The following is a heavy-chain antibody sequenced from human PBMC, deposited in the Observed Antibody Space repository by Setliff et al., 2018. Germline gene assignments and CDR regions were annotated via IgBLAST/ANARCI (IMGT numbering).Heavy chain of an antibody. CDR1: GFTFVNYW. D-gene: IGHD2-21*02. CDR2: VNSDGSST. V-gene: IGHV3-74*01. J-gene: IGHJ5*02. CDR3: VRGGEGRDDSNSGS. Sequence: GGSLRLSCAASGFTFVNYWMHWVRQAPGKGLVWVSRVNSDGSSTIYADSVKGRFTISRDNAENTLYLQMNSLRAEDTAVYYCVRGGEGRDDSNSGSWGQGTLVTVSS.